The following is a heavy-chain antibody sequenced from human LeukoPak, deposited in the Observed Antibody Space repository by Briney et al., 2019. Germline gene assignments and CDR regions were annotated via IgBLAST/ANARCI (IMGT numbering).Heavy chain of an antibody. CDR1: GFTFSSYG. Sequence: PGGSLRLSCAASGFTFSSYGMHWVRQAPGKGLEWVSSISSSSSYIYYADSVKGRFTISRDNAKNSLYLQMNSLRAEDTAVYYCARAGANYFDYWGQGTLVTVSS. CDR2: ISSSSSYI. CDR3: ARAGANYFDY. V-gene: IGHV3-21*01. J-gene: IGHJ4*02. D-gene: IGHD1-26*01.